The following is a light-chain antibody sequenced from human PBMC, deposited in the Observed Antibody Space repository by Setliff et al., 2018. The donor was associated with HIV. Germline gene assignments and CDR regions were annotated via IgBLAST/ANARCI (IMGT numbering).Light chain of an antibody. J-gene: IGLJ1*01. CDR3: CSYAGSSPHV. V-gene: IGLV2-23*01. Sequence: QSALTQPASVSGSPGQSITISCTGTSSDVGSYNLVSWYQQHPGKAPKLMIYEGSKRPSGVSNRFSDSKSGNTASLTISGLQAEDEADYYCCSYAGSSPHVFGTGTKVTVL. CDR1: SSDVGSYNL. CDR2: EGS.